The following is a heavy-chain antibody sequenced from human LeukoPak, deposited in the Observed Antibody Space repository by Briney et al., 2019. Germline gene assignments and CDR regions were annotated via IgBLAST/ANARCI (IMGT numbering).Heavy chain of an antibody. CDR3: AREGMEEQQLVAFDI. J-gene: IGHJ3*02. D-gene: IGHD6-13*01. CDR2: INPNSGGT. CDR1: GYTFTSYG. V-gene: IGHV1-2*04. Sequence: ASVKVSCKASGYTFTSYGISWVRQAPGQGLEWMGWINPNSGGTNYAQKFQGWVTMTRDTSISTAYMELSRLRSDDTAVYYCAREGMEEQQLVAFDIWGQGTMVTVSS.